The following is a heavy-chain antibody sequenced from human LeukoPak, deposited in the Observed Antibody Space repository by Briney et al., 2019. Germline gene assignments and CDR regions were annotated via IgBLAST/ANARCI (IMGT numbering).Heavy chain of an antibody. CDR3: TIAALDY. CDR1: GGSFSGYY. V-gene: IGHV4-34*01. CDR2: INHSGST. J-gene: IGHJ4*02. Sequence: SETLSLNCAVYGGSFSGYYWSWIRQPPGKGLEWIGEINHSGSTNYNPSLKSRVTISVDTSKNQFSLKLSSMTAADTAVYYRTIAALDYWGQGTLVTVSS. D-gene: IGHD6-13*01.